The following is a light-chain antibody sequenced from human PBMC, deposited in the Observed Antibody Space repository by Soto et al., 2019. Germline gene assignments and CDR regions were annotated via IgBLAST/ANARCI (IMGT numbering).Light chain of an antibody. Sequence: DIQMTQSPSSLSASIGDRVTITCRSSQVITNDLGWYQQKPGKAPKRLIYAASTLQSGVPSRFSGSGSGTEFTLTINSLQPDDFATYYCQQYHIYSGTFGQGTKVDIK. V-gene: IGKV1-17*01. CDR1: QVITND. J-gene: IGKJ1*01. CDR3: QQYHIYSGT. CDR2: AAS.